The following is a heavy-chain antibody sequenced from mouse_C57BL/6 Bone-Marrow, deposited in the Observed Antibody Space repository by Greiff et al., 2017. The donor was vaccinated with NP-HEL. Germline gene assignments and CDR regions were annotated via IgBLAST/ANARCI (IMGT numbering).Heavy chain of an antibody. CDR2: IYPGSGST. Sequence: QVQLQQPGAELVKPGASVKMSCKASGYTFTSYWITWVKQRPGQGLEWIGDIYPGSGSTNYNEKFKSKATLTVDTSSSTAYMQLSSLTSEDSAVYYCARRIYYYGRDWYFDVWGTGTTVTVSS. V-gene: IGHV1-55*01. CDR3: ARRIYYYGRDWYFDV. D-gene: IGHD1-1*01. CDR1: GYTFTSYW. J-gene: IGHJ1*03.